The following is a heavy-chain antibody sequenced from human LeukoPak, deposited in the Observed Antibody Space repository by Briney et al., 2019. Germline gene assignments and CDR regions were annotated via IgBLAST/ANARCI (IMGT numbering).Heavy chain of an antibody. CDR2: MSILSGIT. CDR3: AREFEYSTSGAGY. Sequence: GGSLRLSCAGSGFPFSGYSMNWVRQTPGKGLEWVSSMSILSGITYYADSVKGRFTVSRDNAENLLHLQMNSLRVEYTAIYYCAREFEYSTSGAGYWGQGTLVTVSS. V-gene: IGHV3-21*01. D-gene: IGHD6-6*01. J-gene: IGHJ4*02. CDR1: GFPFSGYS.